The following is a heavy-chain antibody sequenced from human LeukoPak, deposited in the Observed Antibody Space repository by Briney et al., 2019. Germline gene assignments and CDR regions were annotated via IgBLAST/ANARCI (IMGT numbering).Heavy chain of an antibody. J-gene: IGHJ4*02. CDR1: GLTFSSYA. CDR3: AREGKAFDY. D-gene: IGHD3-10*01. CDR2: ISYDGSNK. V-gene: IGHV3-30-3*01. Sequence: PGGSLRLSCAASGLTFSSYAMHWVRQAPGKGLEWVAVISYDGSNKYYADSVKGRFTISRDNSKNTLYLQMNSLRAEDTAVYYCAREGKAFDYWGQGTLVTVSS.